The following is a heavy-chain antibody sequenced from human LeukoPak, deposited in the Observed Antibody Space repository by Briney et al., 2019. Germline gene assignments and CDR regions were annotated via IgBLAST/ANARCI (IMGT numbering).Heavy chain of an antibody. V-gene: IGHV3-21*01. J-gene: IGHJ4*02. D-gene: IGHD6-19*01. CDR1: GFTFSIYV. CDR2: ISSSIYI. Sequence: GGSLRLSCAASGFTFSIYVMNWVRQAPGKGLEWVASISSSIYIYHADSVKGRFTISRDPAKHSLYLQMNSLRAADTAVYYCARVWDSAWYSGYWGQGTLVTVSS. CDR3: ARVWDSAWYSGY.